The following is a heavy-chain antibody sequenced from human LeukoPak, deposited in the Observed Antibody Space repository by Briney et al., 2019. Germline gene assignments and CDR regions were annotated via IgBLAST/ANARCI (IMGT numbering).Heavy chain of an antibody. D-gene: IGHD6-19*01. Sequence: GGSLRLSCAASGLTFSAYWMHWDRQAPGKGLVWVSRISGDWSSTSYADSVKGRFTISRDNAKKTLYLQMASLRAEDTAVYYCARGFESSGEDYWGQGTLVTVS. CDR2: ISGDWSST. CDR1: GLTFSAYW. J-gene: IGHJ4*02. CDR3: ARGFESSGEDY. V-gene: IGHV3-74*01.